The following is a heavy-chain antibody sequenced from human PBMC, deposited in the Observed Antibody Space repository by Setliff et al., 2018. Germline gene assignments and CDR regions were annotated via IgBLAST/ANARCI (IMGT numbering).Heavy chain of an antibody. V-gene: IGHV4-59*08. CDR3: ARQPSSGAYYNPRPYYFDY. CDR1: GGSISSPY. D-gene: IGHD3-10*01. J-gene: IGHJ4*02. CDR2: FYHSGSM. Sequence: SETLSLTCTVSGGSISSPYWSWIRQPPGKGLEWIGYFYHSGSMNYSPSLKGRVTMSVDTSNNQLSLKLTSVSAADTAVYFCARQPSSGAYYNPRPYYFDYWGQGTLVTVSS.